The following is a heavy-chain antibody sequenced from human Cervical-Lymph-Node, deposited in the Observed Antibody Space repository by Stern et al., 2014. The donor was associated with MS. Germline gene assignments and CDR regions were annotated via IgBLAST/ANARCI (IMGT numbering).Heavy chain of an antibody. D-gene: IGHD1-26*01. V-gene: IGHV3-33*01. CDR2: IWYDGINK. Sequence: QVQLVESGGGVVQPGRSLRLSCAASGFTFRNYAMHWVRQAPGKGLEWVALIWYDGINKYYTDSVKGRFTVSRDNSKNTVYLQMDSLRVEDTAIYYCARDQDYYNYLDYWGQGTLVTVSS. CDR1: GFTFRNYA. J-gene: IGHJ4*02. CDR3: ARDQDYYNYLDY.